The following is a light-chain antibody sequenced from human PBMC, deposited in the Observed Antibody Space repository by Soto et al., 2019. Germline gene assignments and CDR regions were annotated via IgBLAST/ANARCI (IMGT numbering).Light chain of an antibody. Sequence: NFMLTQPHSVSETPEQTLNISCTRRRGNIDNNYVQWYQQRPGSATTSVIYEHMLRPPGGPGRFSGSSDGSSNSASLTISGLQAEDEADYCCQSLGTDFVIFGGGTKVTVL. CDR2: EHM. CDR1: RGNIDNNY. V-gene: IGLV6-57*04. CDR3: QSLGTDFVI. J-gene: IGLJ2*01.